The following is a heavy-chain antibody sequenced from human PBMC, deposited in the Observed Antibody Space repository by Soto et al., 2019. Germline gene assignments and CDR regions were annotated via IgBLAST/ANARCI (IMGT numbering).Heavy chain of an antibody. CDR2: IKQDGSEK. CDR3: ARGGIAALGAFDI. V-gene: IGHV3-7*05. D-gene: IGHD6-13*01. CDR1: GFTFSSYW. J-gene: IGHJ3*02. Sequence: GGSLRLSCAASGFTFSSYWMSWVRQAPGKGLEWVANIKQDGSEKYYVDSVKGRFTISRDNAKNSLYLQMNSLRAEDTAVYYCARGGIAALGAFDIWGQGTMVTVSS.